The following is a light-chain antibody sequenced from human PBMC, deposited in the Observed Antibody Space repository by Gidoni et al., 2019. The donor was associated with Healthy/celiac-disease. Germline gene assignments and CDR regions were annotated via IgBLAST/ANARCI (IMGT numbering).Light chain of an antibody. CDR1: SGSVSTDNY. Sequence: QTVVTQEPSFSVSPGWTVTLTCGLTSGSVSTDNYPSWYQQTPGQAPRTLIYNTNSRSSGVPDRFSGSILGNKAALTITGAQADDESDYYCVLYVGSGIWVFGGGTKLTVL. V-gene: IGLV8-61*01. CDR2: NTN. CDR3: VLYVGSGIWV. J-gene: IGLJ3*02.